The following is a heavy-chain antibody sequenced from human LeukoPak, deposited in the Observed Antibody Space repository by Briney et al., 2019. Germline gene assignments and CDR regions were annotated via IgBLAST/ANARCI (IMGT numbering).Heavy chain of an antibody. J-gene: IGHJ4*02. V-gene: IGHV3-33*01. CDR2: IWFDGNNK. D-gene: IGHD4-23*01. Sequence: GGSLRLSCAASGFTFSTYGMHWVRQAPGKGPEWVAIIWFDGNNKYYADSVKGRFTISRDNSKNTLYLQMNSLRAEDTAVYSCARDRGKGRHLYYWGQGTLVTVSS. CDR3: ARDRGKGRHLYY. CDR1: GFTFSTYG.